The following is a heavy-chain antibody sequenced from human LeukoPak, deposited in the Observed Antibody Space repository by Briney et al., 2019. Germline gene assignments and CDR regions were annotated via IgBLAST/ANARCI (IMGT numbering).Heavy chain of an antibody. CDR1: GFTFSNYW. CDR3: AKDSTWGRWLQLSDYFDY. V-gene: IGHV3-7*03. D-gene: IGHD5-24*01. Sequence: PGGSLRLSCAASGFTFSNYWMSWVRQAPGKGLEWVANIKEDGSEKYYVDSVKGRFTISRDNAKNSLSLQVNSLSAEDTAVYYCAKDSTWGRWLQLSDYFDYWGQGTLVTVSS. CDR2: IKEDGSEK. J-gene: IGHJ4*02.